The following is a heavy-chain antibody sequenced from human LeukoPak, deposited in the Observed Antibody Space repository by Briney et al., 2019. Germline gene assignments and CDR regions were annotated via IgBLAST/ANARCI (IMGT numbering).Heavy chain of an antibody. CDR3: ATSYGSNFY. D-gene: IGHD6-19*01. Sequence: SETLSLTCTVSGGSISGYYWSWFRQSPDKGLEWIGSIYYSGSTYYNPSLESRVSVSVDTSKSQFSLRLSSVTAADTAVYYCATSYGSNFYWGQGTLVTVSS. CDR1: GGSISGYY. J-gene: IGHJ4*02. V-gene: IGHV4-59*05. CDR2: IYYSGST.